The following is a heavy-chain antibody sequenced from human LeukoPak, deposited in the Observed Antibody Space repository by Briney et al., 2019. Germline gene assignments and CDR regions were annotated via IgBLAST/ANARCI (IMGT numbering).Heavy chain of an antibody. J-gene: IGHJ5*02. CDR2: IYYSGST. D-gene: IGHD6-13*01. Sequence: TPSETLSLTCTVSGGSVSSGSYYWSWIRQPPGKGLEWIGYIYYSGSTNYNPSLKSRVTISVDTSKNQFSLKLSSVTAADTAVYYCARDTAAGTHWFDPWGQGTLVTVSS. CDR3: ARDTAAGTHWFDP. V-gene: IGHV4-61*01. CDR1: GGSVSSGSYY.